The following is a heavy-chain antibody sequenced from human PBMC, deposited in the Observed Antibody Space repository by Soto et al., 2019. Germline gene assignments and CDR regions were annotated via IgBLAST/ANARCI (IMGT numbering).Heavy chain of an antibody. CDR1: GGSISSSSYY. J-gene: IGHJ5*02. D-gene: IGHD6-6*01. V-gene: IGHV4-39*01. Sequence: LSLTCIVSGGSISSSSYYCGWIRQPPGKGLEWIGSIYYSGGTYYNPSLKSRVTISVDTSKNQFSLKLSSVTAADTAVFYCARHRARNWFDPWGQGTLVTVSS. CDR3: ARHRARNWFDP. CDR2: IYYSGGT.